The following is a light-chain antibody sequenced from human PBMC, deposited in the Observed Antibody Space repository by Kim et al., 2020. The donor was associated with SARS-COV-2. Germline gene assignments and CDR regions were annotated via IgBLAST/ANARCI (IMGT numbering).Light chain of an antibody. J-gene: IGKJ2*01. CDR1: QSISMY. CDR2: DAS. Sequence: ASVGDTVTITCRASQSISMYLAWYQQRPGKAPRLLIYDASSLKSGVPSRFSGSGSGTEFTLTISSLQPDDFATYYCQQYNRFSAYTFGQGTKVEI. CDR3: QQYNRFSAYT. V-gene: IGKV1-5*01.